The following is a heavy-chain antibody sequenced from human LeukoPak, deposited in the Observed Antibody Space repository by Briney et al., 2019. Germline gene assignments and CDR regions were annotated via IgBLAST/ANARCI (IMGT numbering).Heavy chain of an antibody. CDR1: GFTLSSYA. Sequence: PGGSLRLSCAASGFTLSSYAMSWVRQARGEGLEWFSAISGSGGSTYYADSVKGRFAISRDNAKNTLYLQMNSLRADDTAVYYCAKDTNTAMVLYSFHYWGQGTLVTVSS. J-gene: IGHJ4*02. CDR2: ISGSGGST. CDR3: AKDTNTAMVLYSFHY. V-gene: IGHV3-23*01. D-gene: IGHD5-18*01.